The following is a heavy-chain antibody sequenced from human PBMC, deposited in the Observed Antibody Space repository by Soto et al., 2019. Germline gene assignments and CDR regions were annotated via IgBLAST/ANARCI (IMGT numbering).Heavy chain of an antibody. CDR2: ISYDGSNT. CDR1: GFTFSSYG. CDR3: AKDGRRFLELLSHVDY. Sequence: QVQLVESGGGVVQPGRSLRLSCAASGFTFSSYGIHWVRQAPGKGLEWVAVISYDGSNTYYADSVKGRFTISRDNSKNTLYLQMNSLRAEDTAVYYCAKDGRRFLELLSHVDYWGQGTLVTVSS. D-gene: IGHD3-3*01. J-gene: IGHJ4*02. V-gene: IGHV3-30*18.